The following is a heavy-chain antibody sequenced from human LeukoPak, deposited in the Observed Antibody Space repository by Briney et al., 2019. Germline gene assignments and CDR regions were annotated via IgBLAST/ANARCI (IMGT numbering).Heavy chain of an antibody. J-gene: IGHJ4*02. CDR3: ARASGGCSGGSCWWYYFDY. CDR1: GGSISSYY. Sequence: SVTLSLTCTVSGGSISSYYWSWIRQPPGKGLEWIGYIYYSGSTNYNPSLKSRVTISVDTSKNQFSLKLSSVAAADTAVYYCARASGGCSGGSCWWYYFDYWGQGTLVTVSS. D-gene: IGHD2-15*01. CDR2: IYYSGST. V-gene: IGHV4-59*01.